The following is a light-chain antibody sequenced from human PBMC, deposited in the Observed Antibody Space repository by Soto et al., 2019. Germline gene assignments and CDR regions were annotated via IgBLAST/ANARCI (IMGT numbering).Light chain of an antibody. J-gene: IGLJ1*01. Sequence: QSVLTQPASVSGSPGQSITISCTGTSSDVGGYNYVSWYQQHPGKAPKLMIYEVSKRPSKIPDRFSGSKSGNTASLTVSGLQAEDESDYYCSSYAGSNNLGVFGTGTKVT. CDR3: SSYAGSNNLGV. CDR1: SSDVGGYNY. CDR2: EVS. V-gene: IGLV2-8*01.